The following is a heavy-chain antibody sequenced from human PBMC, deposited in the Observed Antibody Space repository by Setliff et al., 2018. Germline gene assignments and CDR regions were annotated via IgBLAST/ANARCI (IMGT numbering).Heavy chain of an antibody. CDR1: GGSINSGVYY. D-gene: IGHD3-3*01. CDR2: IYHSGSI. CDR3: ARMSGFQYIDV. Sequence: SETLSLTCTVSGGSINSGVYYWGWIRQPPGKGLEWIGEIYHSGSINYNPSLKSRVTMSVDTSKNQFSLSLTSVTAEDTAVYYCARMSGFQYIDVWDKGTTVTVSS. J-gene: IGHJ6*03. V-gene: IGHV4-39*01.